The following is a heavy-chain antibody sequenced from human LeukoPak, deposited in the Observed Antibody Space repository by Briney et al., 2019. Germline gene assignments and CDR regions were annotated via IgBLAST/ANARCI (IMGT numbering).Heavy chain of an antibody. Sequence: ASVKVSCKVSGYTLTELSMYWVRQAPGKGLEWMGGFDPEDGETIYAQKLQGRVTMTTDTSTSTAYMELRSLRSDDTAVYYCARETIAARDWFDPWGQGTLVTVSS. J-gene: IGHJ5*02. D-gene: IGHD6-6*01. CDR1: GYTLTELS. V-gene: IGHV1-24*01. CDR3: ARETIAARDWFDP. CDR2: FDPEDGET.